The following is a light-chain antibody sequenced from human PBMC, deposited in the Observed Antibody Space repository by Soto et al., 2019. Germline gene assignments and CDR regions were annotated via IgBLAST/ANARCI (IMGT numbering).Light chain of an antibody. J-gene: IGKJ1*01. Sequence: DIQMTQSPSTMSASVGDRVTITCRASQSIDSWLAWYQQKPGKAPKFLMYKASNLESGVPLRFSGSGSETEFTLTISSLQSDDFAIYYCQHYNSYPWKFGQGTKVELK. CDR3: QHYNSYPWK. V-gene: IGKV1-5*03. CDR2: KAS. CDR1: QSIDSW.